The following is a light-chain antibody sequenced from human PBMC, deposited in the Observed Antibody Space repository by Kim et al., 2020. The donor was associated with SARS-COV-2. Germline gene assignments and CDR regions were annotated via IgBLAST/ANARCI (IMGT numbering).Light chain of an antibody. CDR1: SSNIGKNY. V-gene: IGLV1-51*01. CDR2: DNN. J-gene: IGLJ2*01. CDR3: GIWDSSLTVL. Sequence: QSVLTQPPSVSAAPGQKVTISCSGSSSNIGKNYVSWYQQFPGTAPKLLIYDNNKRPSGIPDRFSGSKSGTSATLGITGLQTWDEADYYCGIWDSSLTVLFGGGTQLTVL.